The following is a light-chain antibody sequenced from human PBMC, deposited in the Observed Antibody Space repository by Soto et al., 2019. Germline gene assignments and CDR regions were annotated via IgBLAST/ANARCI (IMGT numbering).Light chain of an antibody. CDR3: SSYTSSSTRV. V-gene: IGLV2-14*01. J-gene: IGLJ1*01. CDR1: SSDVGGYNY. CDR2: DVS. Sequence: QSVLTQPASVSGSPGQSITISCTGTSSDVGGYNYVSWYQQHPGKAHKLMIYDVSNRPSGVSNRISGSKSANTSSLTISGLQAEDEADYYCSSYTSSSTRVFGTGTKVTVL.